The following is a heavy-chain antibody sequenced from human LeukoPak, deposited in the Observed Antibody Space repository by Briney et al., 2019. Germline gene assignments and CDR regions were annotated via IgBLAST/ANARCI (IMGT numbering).Heavy chain of an antibody. D-gene: IGHD3-10*01. CDR2: IIPIFGTA. J-gene: IGHJ4*02. V-gene: IGHV1-69*13. Sequence: SVNVSCKASGGTFSRYAISWVRQAPGQGLEWMGGIIPIFGTANYAQKFQGRVTITADESTSTAYMELSSLRSEDTAVYYCARGGRLWFGELLLEDLDYWGQGTLVTVSS. CDR1: GGTFSRYA. CDR3: ARGGRLWFGELLLEDLDY.